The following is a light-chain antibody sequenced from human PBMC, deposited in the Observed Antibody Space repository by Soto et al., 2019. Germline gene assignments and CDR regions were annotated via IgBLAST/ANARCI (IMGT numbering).Light chain of an antibody. CDR3: AAWDDSLNGQE. CDR2: SNN. J-gene: IGLJ2*01. Sequence: QSVLTQPPSASGTPGQRVTISCSGSSSNIGSNTVNWYQQLPGTAPKLLIYSNNQRPSVVPDRFSGSKSGTSASLAISGLQSEEEADYYCAAWDDSLNGQEFGGGTKVTVL. CDR1: SSNIGSNT. V-gene: IGLV1-44*01.